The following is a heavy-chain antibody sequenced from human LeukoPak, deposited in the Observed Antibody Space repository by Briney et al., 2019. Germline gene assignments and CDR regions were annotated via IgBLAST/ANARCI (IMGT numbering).Heavy chain of an antibody. CDR2: ISDYNGNT. J-gene: IGHJ6*02. CDR3: ARLGYCSGGSCAYYYYGMDV. D-gene: IGHD2-15*01. CDR1: GYTFTSYG. Sequence: ASVKVSCKACGYTFTSYGISWVRQAPGQGLEWMGWISDYNGNTNYAQKLQGRVTMTTDSSTSTAYMELRSLRSDDTAVYYCARLGYCSGGSCAYYYYGMDVWGQGTTVTVSS. V-gene: IGHV1-18*01.